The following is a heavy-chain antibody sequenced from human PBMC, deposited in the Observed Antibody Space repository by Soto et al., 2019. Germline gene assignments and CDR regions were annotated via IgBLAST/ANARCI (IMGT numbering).Heavy chain of an antibody. J-gene: IGHJ4*02. CDR1: GGSISSGGYS. Sequence: PSETLSLTCAVSGGSISSGGYSWSWIRQPPGRGLEWIGYMYHSGSTYYNPSLKSRVTISIDRSKNQFSLKLSSVTAADTAVYYCARSRYSGYDSLDYWGQGTLVTVSS. CDR3: ARSRYSGYDSLDY. V-gene: IGHV4-30-2*01. CDR2: MYHSGST. D-gene: IGHD5-12*01.